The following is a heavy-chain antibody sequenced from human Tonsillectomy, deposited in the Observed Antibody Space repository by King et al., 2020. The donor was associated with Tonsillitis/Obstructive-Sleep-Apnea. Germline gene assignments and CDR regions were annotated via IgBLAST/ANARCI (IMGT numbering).Heavy chain of an antibody. Sequence: QLVESGGGLVQPGGSLRLSCAASGFTFRNYDMIWVRQAPGKGLEWISYISSSGSTIYYAESVKGRFSISRDNAKNFLYLQMNSLRAEDTAVYYCRQQVGDHWGQGTLVTVSS. V-gene: IGHV3-48*03. J-gene: IGHJ4*02. CDR3: RQQVGDH. D-gene: IGHD6-13*01. CDR1: GFTFRNYD. CDR2: ISSSGSTI.